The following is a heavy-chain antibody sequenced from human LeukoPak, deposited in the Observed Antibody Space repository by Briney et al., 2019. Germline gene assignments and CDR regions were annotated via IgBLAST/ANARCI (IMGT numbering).Heavy chain of an antibody. J-gene: IGHJ4*02. Sequence: SVKVSCKASGGTFSSYAISWVRQAPGQGLEWMGGIIPIFGTANYAQKFQGRVTITADEPTSTAYMELSSLRSEDTAVYYCATAITMMFYFDYWGQGTLVTVSS. CDR2: IIPIFGTA. D-gene: IGHD3-22*01. CDR3: ATAITMMFYFDY. CDR1: GGTFSSYA. V-gene: IGHV1-69*13.